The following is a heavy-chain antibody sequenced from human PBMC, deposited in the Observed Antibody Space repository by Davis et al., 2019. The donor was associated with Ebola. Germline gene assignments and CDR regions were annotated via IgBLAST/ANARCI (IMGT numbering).Heavy chain of an antibody. CDR1: GGSISSYY. V-gene: IGHV4-59*12. CDR3: ARGANAHTHLNWFDP. J-gene: IGHJ5*02. Sequence: GSLRLSCTVSGGSISSYYWSWIRQPPGKGLEWIGYIYYSGSTNYNPSLKSRVTISVDTSKNQFSLKLSSVTAADTAVYYCARGANAHTHLNWFDPWGQGTLVTVSS. CDR2: IYYSGST.